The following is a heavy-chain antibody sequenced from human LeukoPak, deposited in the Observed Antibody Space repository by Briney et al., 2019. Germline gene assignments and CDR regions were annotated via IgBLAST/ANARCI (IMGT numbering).Heavy chain of an antibody. J-gene: IGHJ4*02. Sequence: GGSLRLSCAASGLTFSSYGMHWVRQAPGKGLEWVAVISYDGSNKYYADSVKGRFTISRDNSKNTLYLQMNSLRAEDTAVYNCAKDSDYGGNSALLGYWGQGTLATVSS. CDR1: GLTFSSYG. V-gene: IGHV3-30*18. CDR2: ISYDGSNK. D-gene: IGHD4-23*01. CDR3: AKDSDYGGNSALLGY.